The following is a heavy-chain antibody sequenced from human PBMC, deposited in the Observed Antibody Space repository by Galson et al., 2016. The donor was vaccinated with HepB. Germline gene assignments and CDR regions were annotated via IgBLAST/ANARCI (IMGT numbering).Heavy chain of an antibody. CDR1: GFVFSNFG. V-gene: IGHV3-23*01. J-gene: IGHJ4*02. CDR3: AKERLVRRIFDH. CDR2: ISTRRTT. D-gene: IGHD1-1*01. Sequence: SLRLSCAASGFVFSNFGLSWVRQAPGKGLGWVASISTRRTTYYSDSVQGRFTISSDNSNNTLYLQMNGLRAEDTAVYYCAKERLVRRIFDHWGQGTLVTVSS.